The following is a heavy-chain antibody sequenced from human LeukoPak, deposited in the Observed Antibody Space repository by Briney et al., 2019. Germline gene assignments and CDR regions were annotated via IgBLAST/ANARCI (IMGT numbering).Heavy chain of an antibody. Sequence: GGSLRLSCAASGFTFSSYEMNWVRQAPGKGLEWVSYISSSGSTIYYADSVKGRFTISRDNAKNTLYLQMNSLRAEDTAVYYCARAGGEMATTKPSYYFDYWGQGTLVTVSS. J-gene: IGHJ4*02. CDR2: ISSSGSTI. V-gene: IGHV3-48*03. CDR3: ARAGGEMATTKPSYYFDY. D-gene: IGHD5-24*01. CDR1: GFTFSSYE.